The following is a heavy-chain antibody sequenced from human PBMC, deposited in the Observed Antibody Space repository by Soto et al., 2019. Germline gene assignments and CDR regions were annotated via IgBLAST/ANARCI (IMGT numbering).Heavy chain of an antibody. D-gene: IGHD3-10*01. CDR2: IYYSGST. Sequence: SETLSLTCTVSGGSISSSSYYWGWIRQPPGKGLEWIGSIYYSGSTYYNPSLKSRVTISVDTSKNQFSLKLSSVTAADTAVYYCARHKGITMVRGVINWFDPWGQGTLVTVSS. CDR1: GGSISSSSYY. V-gene: IGHV4-39*01. J-gene: IGHJ5*02. CDR3: ARHKGITMVRGVINWFDP.